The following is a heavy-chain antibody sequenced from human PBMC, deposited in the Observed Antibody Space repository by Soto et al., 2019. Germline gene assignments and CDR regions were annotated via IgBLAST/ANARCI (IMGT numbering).Heavy chain of an antibody. CDR2: MSNDGSYK. D-gene: IGHD3-22*01. J-gene: IGHJ4*02. CDR1: GFIFSRYG. Sequence: QVQLVESGGGVVQPGRSLRLSCAVSGFIFSRYGMHWVRQAPGKGLEWVAVMSNDGSYKNYADSVKGRFTISRDNSKNTLYLQMNSLRAEDTAVYYCAKMSFPDYYDSSGSYFDYWGQGTLVTVSS. CDR3: AKMSFPDYYDSSGSYFDY. V-gene: IGHV3-30*18.